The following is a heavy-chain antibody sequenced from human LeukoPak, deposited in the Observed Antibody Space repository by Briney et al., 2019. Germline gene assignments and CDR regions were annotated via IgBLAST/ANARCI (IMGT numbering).Heavy chain of an antibody. J-gene: IGHJ4*02. CDR1: GYTFTDYY. CDR3: ARDNSHGPFDY. CDR2: LNPNSGGT. V-gene: IGHV1-2*02. Sequence: GASVKVSCKASGYTFTDYYMHWVRQAPGQGLEWMGWLNPNSGGTNYAQKFQGRVTMTGDTSISTAFMELSGLRSDDTAMYYCARDNSHGPFDYWGRGTLVTVSS. D-gene: IGHD5-18*01.